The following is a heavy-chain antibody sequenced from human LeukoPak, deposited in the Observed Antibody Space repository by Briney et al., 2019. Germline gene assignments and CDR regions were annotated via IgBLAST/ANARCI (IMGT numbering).Heavy chain of an antibody. CDR2: IYSGGST. D-gene: IGHD5-18*01. Sequence: SGGSLRLSCAASGFTVSSNYMNWVRQAPGKGLDWVSVIYSGGSTNYADSVKGRFTISRDNSKNSLYLQMNSLRAEDTAVYYCIYGYTLDFWGQGTLVTVSS. CDR1: GFTVSSNY. CDR3: IYGYTLDF. J-gene: IGHJ4*02. V-gene: IGHV3-53*01.